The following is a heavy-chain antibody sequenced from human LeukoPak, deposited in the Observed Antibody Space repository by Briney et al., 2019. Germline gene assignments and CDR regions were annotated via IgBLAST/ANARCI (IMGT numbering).Heavy chain of an antibody. CDR2: INNDGSST. CDR3: ARGLLSH. D-gene: IGHD1-26*01. Sequence: GGSLRLSCAASGFAFSTYSMNWVRQAPGKGLVWVSRINNDGSSTSYADSVKGRFTISRDNAKNTLYLQMNSLRAEDTAVYFCARGLLSHWGQGTLVAVSS. J-gene: IGHJ4*02. CDR1: GFAFSTYS. V-gene: IGHV3-74*01.